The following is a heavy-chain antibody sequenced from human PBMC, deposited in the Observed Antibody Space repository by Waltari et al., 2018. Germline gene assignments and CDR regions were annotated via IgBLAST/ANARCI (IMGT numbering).Heavy chain of an antibody. CDR1: GGSISSSSYY. CDR3: AGDIVVVPAARFDAFDI. CDR2: IYYSGST. Sequence: QLQLQESGPGLVKPSETLSLTCTVSGGSISSSSYYWGWIRQPPGKGLEWIGSIYYSGSTYYNPSLKSRVTISVDTSKNQFSLKLSSVTAADMAVYYCAGDIVVVPAARFDAFDIWGQGTMVTVSS. D-gene: IGHD2-2*01. V-gene: IGHV4-39*02. J-gene: IGHJ3*02.